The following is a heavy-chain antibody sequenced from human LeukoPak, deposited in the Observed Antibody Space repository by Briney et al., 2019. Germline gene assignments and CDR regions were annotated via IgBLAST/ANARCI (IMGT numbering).Heavy chain of an antibody. CDR1: RYPFTGYY. D-gene: IGHD6-13*01. Sequence: GASVKVSCKASRYPFTGYYMHWVRQAPGQGLEWMGWINGNSGATNYAQKFQGRVTMTRDTSISTAYMELSRLRSDDTAVYYRARTGIARSSNNWFDPWGQGTLVTVSS. CDR2: INGNSGAT. V-gene: IGHV1-2*02. CDR3: ARTGIARSSNNWFDP. J-gene: IGHJ5*02.